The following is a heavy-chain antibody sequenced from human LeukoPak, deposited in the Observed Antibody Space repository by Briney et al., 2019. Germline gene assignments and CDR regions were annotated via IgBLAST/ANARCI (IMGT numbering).Heavy chain of an antibody. CDR2: IYYSGST. J-gene: IGHJ4*02. V-gene: IGHV4-4*02. D-gene: IGHD2-8*01. CDR1: GGSISSSNW. CDR3: ARAGYCANGVCTAWFYFDY. Sequence: SETLSLTCAVSGGSISSSNWWSWVRQPPGKGLEWIGYIYYSGSTNYNPSLKSRVTISVDTSKNQFSLKLSSVTAADTAVYYCARAGYCANGVCTAWFYFDYWGQGTLVTVSS.